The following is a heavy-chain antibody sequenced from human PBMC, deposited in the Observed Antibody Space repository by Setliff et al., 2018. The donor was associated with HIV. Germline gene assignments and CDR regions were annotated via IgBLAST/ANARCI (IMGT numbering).Heavy chain of an antibody. Sequence: GSLRLSCAASGFTFSNYWMHWVRQAPGKGLEWVSRINSDGGISEHADAVKGRLTISRDNARNTLYLEMNSLRVEDTAVYYCVRDITTCWDVWGQGTTVTVSS. CDR1: GFTFSNYW. D-gene: IGHD4-4*01. CDR2: INSDGGIS. CDR3: VRDITTCWDV. V-gene: IGHV3-74*03. J-gene: IGHJ6*02.